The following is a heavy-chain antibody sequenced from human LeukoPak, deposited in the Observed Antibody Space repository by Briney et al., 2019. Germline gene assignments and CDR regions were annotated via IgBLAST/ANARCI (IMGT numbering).Heavy chain of an antibody. CDR1: GFTFSSYA. D-gene: IGHD5-18*01. J-gene: IGHJ5*02. Sequence: GGSLRLSCAASGFTFSSYAMSWVRQAPGKGLEWVSAISGSGGSTYYADSVKGRFTISRDNSKNTLYLQMNSLRAEDTAVYYCAKDPRGYSYGGNWFDPWGQGTLVTVSS. V-gene: IGHV3-23*01. CDR3: AKDPRGYSYGGNWFDP. CDR2: ISGSGGST.